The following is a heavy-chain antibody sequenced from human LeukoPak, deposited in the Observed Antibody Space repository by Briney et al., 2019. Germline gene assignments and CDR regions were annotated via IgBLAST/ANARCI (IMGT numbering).Heavy chain of an antibody. CDR1: GFTFSSYA. Sequence: PGRSLRLSCAASGFTFSSYAMHWVRQAPGKGLEWVAVISYDGSNKYYADSVKGRFTISRDNSKNTLYLQMNSLRAEDTAVYYCARDPQQLVAFDIWGQGTMVTVSS. CDR3: ARDPQQLVAFDI. V-gene: IGHV3-30*04. J-gene: IGHJ3*02. CDR2: ISYDGSNK. D-gene: IGHD6-13*01.